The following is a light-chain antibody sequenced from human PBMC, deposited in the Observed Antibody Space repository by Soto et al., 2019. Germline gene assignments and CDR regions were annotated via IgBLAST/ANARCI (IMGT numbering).Light chain of an antibody. J-gene: IGKJ3*01. V-gene: IGKV4-1*01. CDR1: QSVLYSSNKKNY. CDR3: QQYYNTPFT. Sequence: DIVMTQSPDSLAVSLGERATINCKSSQSVLYSSNKKNYFAWYQQKPGQPPKLLIYWASIRKSGVPDRFSGSGSGTDFTLTISSLQAEDVAVYYCQQYYNTPFTFGPGTKVDIK. CDR2: WAS.